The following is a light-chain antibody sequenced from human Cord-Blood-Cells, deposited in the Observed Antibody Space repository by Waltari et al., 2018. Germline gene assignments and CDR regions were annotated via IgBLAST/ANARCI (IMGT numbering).Light chain of an antibody. CDR2: DAS. CDR3: QQRSNWYT. J-gene: IGKJ2*01. V-gene: IGKV3-11*01. Sequence: EIVLTQSQVTLSLSPGERATLSCRASQSVSRYLAWYQHKPGQAPRLLNYDASKRATGIPARFSGSGPGTDFTLTSSSREPEDFAVYYCQQRSNWYTFGQGTKLEIK. CDR1: QSVSRY.